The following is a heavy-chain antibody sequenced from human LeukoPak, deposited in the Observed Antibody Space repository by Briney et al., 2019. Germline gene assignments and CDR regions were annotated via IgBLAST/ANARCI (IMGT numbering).Heavy chain of an antibody. Sequence: GGSLRLSCAASGFTFSSYAMSWVRQAPGKGLEWVSAISGSGGSTYYADSVKGRFTISRDNSENTLYLQLNSLRTEDTAVYYCAKDRGGSDWYQDYWGQGTLVTVSS. V-gene: IGHV3-23*01. J-gene: IGHJ4*02. CDR1: GFTFSSYA. D-gene: IGHD3-9*01. CDR2: ISGSGGST. CDR3: AKDRGGSDWYQDY.